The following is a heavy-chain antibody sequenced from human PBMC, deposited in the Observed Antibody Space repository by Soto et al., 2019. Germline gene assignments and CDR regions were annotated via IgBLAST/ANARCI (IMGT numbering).Heavy chain of an antibody. J-gene: IGHJ4*02. CDR2: IKSKTDGGTT. Sequence: GGSLRLSCAVSGFTFSNAWITWVRQAPGKGLEWVGCIKSKTDGGTTDYAAPVKGRFTISGDDSKNTLYLQMNSLKTEDTAVYYCTTQYYYDSSGSLLNWGQGTLVTVSS. V-gene: IGHV3-15*01. CDR1: GFTFSNAW. D-gene: IGHD3-22*01. CDR3: TTQYYYDSSGSLLN.